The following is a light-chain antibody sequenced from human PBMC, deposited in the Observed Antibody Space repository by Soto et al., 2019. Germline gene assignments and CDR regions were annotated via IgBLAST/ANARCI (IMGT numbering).Light chain of an antibody. V-gene: IGKV3-11*01. CDR1: HNVDIY. Sequence: EVVLTQSPATLSLSPGETATLSCRASHNVDIYLAWYQQKHGQAPRLLIYDASNRATGIPARFSGSGSRTDFTLTISSLEPEDSAVYYCQQRKHWPPLTFGQGTRLE. CDR3: QQRKHWPPLT. CDR2: DAS. J-gene: IGKJ5*01.